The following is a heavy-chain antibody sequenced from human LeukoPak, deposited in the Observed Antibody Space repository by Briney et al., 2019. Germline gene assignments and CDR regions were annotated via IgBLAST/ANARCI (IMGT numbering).Heavy chain of an antibody. CDR2: IRQDGSEK. D-gene: IGHD1-7*01. CDR3: AKEGTTVYWYFDL. Sequence: PGGSLRLSCATSGFTFSGYWMSWVRQAPGKGLEWVANIRQDGSEKYYVDSVKGRFTISRDNAKNSLYPQMNSLRAEDTAVYYCAKEGTTVYWYFDLWGRGTLVTVSS. CDR1: GFTFSGYW. V-gene: IGHV3-7*03. J-gene: IGHJ2*01.